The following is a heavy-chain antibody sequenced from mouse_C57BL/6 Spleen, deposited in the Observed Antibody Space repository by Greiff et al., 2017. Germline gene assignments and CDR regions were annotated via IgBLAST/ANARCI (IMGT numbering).Heavy chain of an antibody. CDR1: GYAFSSSW. CDR3: VLDYYDYDYFAY. J-gene: IGHJ3*01. D-gene: IGHD2-4*01. Sequence: QVQLQQSGPELVKPGASVKISCKASGYAFSSSWMNWVKQRPGKGLEWIGRIYPGDGDTNYNGKFKGKATLTADKSSSTAYMQLSSLTSEDSAVYFCVLDYYDYDYFAYWGQGTLVTVSA. V-gene: IGHV1-82*01. CDR2: IYPGDGDT.